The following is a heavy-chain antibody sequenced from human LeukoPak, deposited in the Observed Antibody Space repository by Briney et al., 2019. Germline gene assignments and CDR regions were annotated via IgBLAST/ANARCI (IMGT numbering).Heavy chain of an antibody. Sequence: SETLSLTCTVSGGSISTYYWSWIRQPPGKGLEWIGYIHYSGSINYNPSLKSRVTMSIDTSKNQFSLNLTSVTAGGTAVYYCARDTSGWYFNLWGRGTLVTVSS. V-gene: IGHV4-59*01. J-gene: IGHJ2*01. CDR2: IHYSGSI. CDR1: GGSISTYY. CDR3: ARDTSGWYFNL. D-gene: IGHD6-19*01.